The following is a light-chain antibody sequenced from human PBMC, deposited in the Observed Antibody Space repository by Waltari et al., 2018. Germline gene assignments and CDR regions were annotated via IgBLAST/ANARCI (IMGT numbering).Light chain of an antibody. CDR3: QQSYSTPYT. CDR1: QSISTY. CDR2: TAS. V-gene: IGKV1-39*01. Sequence: DIQMIQSPSSLSASVGDRVTITCRASQSISTYLNWYQQKPGKAPKLLIYTASSLQSRIPSTFSGSESGTDFTLTISSLQPEDVATYYCQQSYSTPYTFGPGTKLEI. J-gene: IGKJ2*01.